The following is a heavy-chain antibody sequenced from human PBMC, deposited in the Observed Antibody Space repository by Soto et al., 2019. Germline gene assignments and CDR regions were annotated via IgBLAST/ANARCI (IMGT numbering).Heavy chain of an antibody. V-gene: IGHV4-59*01. J-gene: IGHJ5*02. CDR2: IHYNGNT. Sequence: SETLSLTCTFSGDSISSYSWSLIRQPPGKGLEWIGNIHYNGNTKYSPSLKSRVTMSVDTSKNHFSLKLISVTTEDTAVYYCARALDTTMASKDNWFDPWGQGTLVTVSS. CDR3: ARALDTTMASKDNWFDP. D-gene: IGHD5-18*01. CDR1: GDSISSYS.